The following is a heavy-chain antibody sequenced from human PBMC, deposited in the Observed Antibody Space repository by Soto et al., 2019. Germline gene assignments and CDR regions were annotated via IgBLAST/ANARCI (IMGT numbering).Heavy chain of an antibody. CDR1: GFAFSSYS. Sequence: EVQLLESGGGLVQPGGSLRLSCVASGFAFSSYSMNWVRQAPGKGLEWVSIIGDNGRTTYYGNSVKGRFTISRDTSKNTLYLHMNNLRDEDTAVYYCVKKGVVVPGYDWFGSWGQGTLVTVSS. J-gene: IGHJ5*01. D-gene: IGHD2-21*02. V-gene: IGHV3-23*01. CDR3: VKKGVVVPGYDWFGS. CDR2: IGDNGRTT.